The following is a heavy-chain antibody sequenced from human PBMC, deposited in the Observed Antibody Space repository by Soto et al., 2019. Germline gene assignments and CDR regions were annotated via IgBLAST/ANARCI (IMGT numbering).Heavy chain of an antibody. D-gene: IGHD5-12*01. J-gene: IGHJ6*02. Sequence: QVQLVQSGAEVKKPGSSVKVSCKASGGTFSSYTISWVRQAPGQGLEWMGRIIPLLGIANYAQKFQGRVTITADKSTSTAYMELSSLRXEDAAVYYXXRCXGTTXXMDVWGQGTTVTVS. V-gene: IGHV1-69*02. CDR1: GGTFSSYT. CDR2: IIPLLGIA. CDR3: XRCXGTTXXMDV.